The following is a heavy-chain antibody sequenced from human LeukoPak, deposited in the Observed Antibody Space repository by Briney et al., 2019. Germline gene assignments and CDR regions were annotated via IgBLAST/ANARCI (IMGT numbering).Heavy chain of an antibody. CDR1: GFAFSSYW. D-gene: IGHD3-3*01. CDR2: INSDGSST. J-gene: IGHJ5*02. Sequence: GGSLRLSCAASGFAFSSYWMHWVRQAPGKGLVWVSRINSDGSSTSYADSVKGRFTISRDNAKNTLYLQMNSLRAEDTAVYYCARDQQDYDFWSGTTNWFDPWGQGTLVTVSS. V-gene: IGHV3-74*01. CDR3: ARDQQDYDFWSGTTNWFDP.